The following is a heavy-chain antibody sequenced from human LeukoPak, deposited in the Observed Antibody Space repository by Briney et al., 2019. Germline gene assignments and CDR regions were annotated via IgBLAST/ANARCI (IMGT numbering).Heavy chain of an antibody. CDR3: AKGGRVWLQSSQKELDY. J-gene: IGHJ4*02. CDR1: GFTFMTYW. V-gene: IGHV3-7*03. D-gene: IGHD5-24*01. Sequence: GGSLRLSCAASGFTFMTYWMSWVRQAPGKGLEWVANIKQDVSEKYYVDSVKGRFTISRDNAKNSLYLQMNSLRAEDTALYYCAKGGRVWLQSSQKELDYWGQGTLVTVSS. CDR2: IKQDVSEK.